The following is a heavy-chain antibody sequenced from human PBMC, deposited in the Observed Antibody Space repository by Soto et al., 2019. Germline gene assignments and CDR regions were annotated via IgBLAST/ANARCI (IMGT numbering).Heavy chain of an antibody. CDR2: TKNKPNNYTT. J-gene: IGHJ6*02. CDR3: AREIRRDYYYYYPLDV. Sequence: GGSLRLSCLASGFTFTDHYMDWVRQAPGTGLEWIARTKNKPNNYTTTYAASVKGRFTISRDDSESSLYLQMNNLKTEDTAVYYCAREIRRDYYYYYPLDVWGHGTTVTVSS. V-gene: IGHV3-72*01. CDR1: GFTFTDHY.